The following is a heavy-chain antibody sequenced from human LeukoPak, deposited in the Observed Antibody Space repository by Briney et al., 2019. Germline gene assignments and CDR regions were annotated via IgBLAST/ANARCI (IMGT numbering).Heavy chain of an antibody. CDR3: AREGNERVDY. CDR2: IYYSGST. CDR1: GGSISSYY. D-gene: IGHD3-10*01. V-gene: IGHV4-59*01. J-gene: IGHJ4*02. Sequence: PSETLSLTCTVSGGSISSYYWSWIRQPPGKGLEWIGYIYYSGSTNYNPSLKSRVTISVDTSKNQFSQKLSSVTAADTAVYYCAREGNERVDYWGQGTLVTVSS.